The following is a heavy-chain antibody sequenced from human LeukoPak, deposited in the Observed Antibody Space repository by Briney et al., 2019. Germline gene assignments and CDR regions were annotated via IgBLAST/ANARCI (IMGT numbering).Heavy chain of an antibody. D-gene: IGHD5-24*01. Sequence: RLSCXXSGFTXSSYSMNWVRQAPGKGLEWVSSISSSSSYIYYADSVKGRFTISRDNAKNSLYLQMNGLRAEDTAVYYCARVKDGYQNEDYWGQGTLVTVSS. CDR3: ARVKDGYQNEDY. CDR1: GFTXSSYS. V-gene: IGHV3-21*01. CDR2: ISSSSSYI. J-gene: IGHJ4*02.